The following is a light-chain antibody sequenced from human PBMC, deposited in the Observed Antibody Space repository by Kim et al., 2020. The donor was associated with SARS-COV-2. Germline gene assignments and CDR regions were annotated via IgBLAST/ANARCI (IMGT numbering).Light chain of an antibody. CDR3: TSRDSSGNHHYV. CDR1: SLRSYY. V-gene: IGLV3-19*01. J-gene: IGLJ1*01. CDR2: GKN. Sequence: SSELTQDPAVSVALGQTVRITCQGDSLRSYYASWYQQKPGQAPVLVIYGKNNRPSGSPDRFSGSSSGNTASLTITGAQAEDEADYYCTSRDSSGNHHYVFGTGTKVTVL.